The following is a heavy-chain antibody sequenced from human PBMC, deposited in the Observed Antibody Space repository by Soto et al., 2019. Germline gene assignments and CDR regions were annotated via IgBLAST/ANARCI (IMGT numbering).Heavy chain of an antibody. D-gene: IGHD3-3*01. CDR3: APADFDFHAFDI. J-gene: IGHJ3*02. Sequence: QVQLVQSGAEVKKPGSSVKVSCKASGGTFSSYTISWVRQAPGQGLEWMGRIIPILGIANYAQKFQGRVTITADKSTSTAYMELSSLRSEVTAVYYCAPADFDFHAFDIWGQGTMVTVSS. CDR1: GGTFSSYT. CDR2: IIPILGIA. V-gene: IGHV1-69*02.